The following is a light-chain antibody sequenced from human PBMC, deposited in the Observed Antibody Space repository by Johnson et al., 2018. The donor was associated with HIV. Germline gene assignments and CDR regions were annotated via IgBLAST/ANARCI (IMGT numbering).Light chain of an antibody. CDR1: SSNIGNNY. J-gene: IGLJ1*01. Sequence: QSVLTQPPSVSAAPGQKVTISCSGSSSNIGNNYVSWYQQLPGTAPKLLIYDNNKRPSGIPDRFSGSKSGTSATLGITGLQTGDEADYYCGTWNSSLSGGPYVFGTGTKVTFL. V-gene: IGLV1-51*01. CDR3: GTWNSSLSGGPYV. CDR2: DNN.